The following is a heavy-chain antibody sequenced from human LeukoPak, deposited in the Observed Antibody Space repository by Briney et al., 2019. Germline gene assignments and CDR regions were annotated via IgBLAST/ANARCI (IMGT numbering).Heavy chain of an antibody. Sequence: GASVKVSCKASGGTFSSYAISWVRQAPGQGLEWMGGIIPIFGTANYAQKFQGRVTITTDESTSTAYMELSSLRSEDTAVYYCARGAAAGSYSYYYYMDVWGKGTTVTVSS. D-gene: IGHD6-13*01. CDR2: IIPIFGTA. V-gene: IGHV1-69*05. CDR3: ARGAAAGSYSYYYYMDV. CDR1: GGTFSSYA. J-gene: IGHJ6*03.